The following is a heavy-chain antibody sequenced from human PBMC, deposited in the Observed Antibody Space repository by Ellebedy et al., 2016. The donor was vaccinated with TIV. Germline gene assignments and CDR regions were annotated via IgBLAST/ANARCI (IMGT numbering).Heavy chain of an antibody. V-gene: IGHV1-2*02. Sequence: AASVKVSCKASGYNFLSNGITWVRQAPGQGLEWMGWITPNNGGTNYAQKFRGRVTMTRDTSINTAYMELSTLTSDDTAVYYCAISPNQYFVDYWGQGTLVTVSS. J-gene: IGHJ4*02. CDR2: ITPNNGGT. D-gene: IGHD2/OR15-2a*01. CDR3: AISPNQYFVDY. CDR1: GYNFLSNG.